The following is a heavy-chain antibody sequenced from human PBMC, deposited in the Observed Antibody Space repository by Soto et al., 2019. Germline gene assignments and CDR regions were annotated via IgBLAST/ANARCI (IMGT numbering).Heavy chain of an antibody. D-gene: IGHD6-6*01. CDR3: ARHGTISSRRNHFDY. J-gene: IGHJ4*02. CDR2: IWPGDSDT. CDR1: GYSFTNYW. Sequence: EVQLVQSGAEVKEPGESLKIYCKGSGYSFTNYWIGWVRQMPGKGPELMGIIWPGDSDTRYSPSFQGQVTISADKSISTAYLQWSSLKASDTAMYYCARHGTISSRRNHFDYWGQGTLVTVSS. V-gene: IGHV5-51*01.